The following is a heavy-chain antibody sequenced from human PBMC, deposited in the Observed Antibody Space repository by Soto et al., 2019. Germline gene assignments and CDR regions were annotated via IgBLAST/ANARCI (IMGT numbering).Heavy chain of an antibody. Sequence: QITLKESGPTLVKPTQTLTLTCTFSGFSLSASGVGVGWIRQPPGKALEWLAIIYWDDAKHYSPSLKSSLTITKDTPKNQVVLTMTNMDPVDTATYYCAHKGGGDRILDYWGLGTLVTVSS. J-gene: IGHJ4*02. CDR2: IYWDDAK. D-gene: IGHD3-16*01. V-gene: IGHV2-5*02. CDR1: GFSLSASGVG. CDR3: AHKGGGDRILDY.